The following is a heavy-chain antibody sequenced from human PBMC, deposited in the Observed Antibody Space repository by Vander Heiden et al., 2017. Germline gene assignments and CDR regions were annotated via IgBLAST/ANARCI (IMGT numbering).Heavy chain of an antibody. Sequence: QVQLQQWGAGLLKPSETLSLTCAVCCGSFSGYYWSWIRQPPGKRLEWIGEINHSGSTNDDPSLKSRVTISVDTSKNQFSLKMRSVAAADTAVYYGARAVGYGMDVWVQGSTVTVSS. CDR3: ARAVGYGMDV. CDR1: CGSFSGYY. V-gene: IGHV4-34*01. D-gene: IGHD1-26*01. J-gene: IGHJ6*02. CDR2: INHSGST.